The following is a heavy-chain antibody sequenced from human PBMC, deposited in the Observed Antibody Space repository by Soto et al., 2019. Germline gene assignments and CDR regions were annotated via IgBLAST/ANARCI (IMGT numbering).Heavy chain of an antibody. D-gene: IGHD2-2*01. Sequence: EVQLLESGGGLVQPGGSLRLSCAASGFTFSSYAMSWVRQAPGKGLEWVSAISGSGGSTYYADSVKGRFTISRDNSKNTLYLQMNSLRAEDTAVYYCAKGGSTSLVNDYYYYGMDVWGQGTTVTVSS. CDR1: GFTFSSYA. CDR2: ISGSGGST. CDR3: AKGGSTSLVNDYYYYGMDV. V-gene: IGHV3-23*01. J-gene: IGHJ6*02.